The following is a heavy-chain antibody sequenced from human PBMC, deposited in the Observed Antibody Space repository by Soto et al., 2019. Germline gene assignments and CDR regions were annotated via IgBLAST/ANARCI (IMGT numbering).Heavy chain of an antibody. V-gene: IGHV4-30-4*01. CDR3: AQLSCTSSTCYFPGWFDP. Sequence: QVQLQESGPGLVKPSETLSLTCTVSVDSISGGASFWSGIRQPPGKGLEWIANVYYSGSSYYNPPLKSRLTISVDTTKNQFSLQLKSMTAADTAVYYCAQLSCTSSTCYFPGWFDPWGQGTLVTVSS. CDR2: VYYSGSS. J-gene: IGHJ5*02. CDR1: VDSISGGASF. D-gene: IGHD2-2*01.